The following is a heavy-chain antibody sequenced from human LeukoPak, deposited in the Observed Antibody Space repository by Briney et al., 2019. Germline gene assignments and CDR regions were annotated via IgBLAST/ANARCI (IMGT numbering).Heavy chain of an antibody. V-gene: IGHV1-2*02. CDR1: GYTFTGYY. Sequence: ASVKVSCKASGYTFTGYYMLWVRLAPGQGLEWMGWINPNSGGTKYAQKFQGRVTMTRDTSISTAYMELSSLRSDDTAVYYCARAYSGSYYLDFQHWGQGTLVTVSS. D-gene: IGHD1-26*01. CDR2: INPNSGGT. CDR3: ARAYSGSYYLDFQH. J-gene: IGHJ1*01.